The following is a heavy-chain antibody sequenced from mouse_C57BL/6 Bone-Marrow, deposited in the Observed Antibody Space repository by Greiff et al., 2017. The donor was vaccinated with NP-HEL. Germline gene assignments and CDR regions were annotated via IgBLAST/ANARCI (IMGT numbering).Heavy chain of an antibody. J-gene: IGHJ1*03. CDR1: GYTFTDYE. CDR3: TGGTGV. Sequence: QVQLKQSGAELVRPGASVTLSCKASGYTFTDYEMHWVKQTPVHGLEWIGAIDPETGGTAYNQKFKGKAILTADKSSSTAYMELRSLTSEDSAVYYCTGGTGVWGTGTTVTVSS. CDR2: IDPETGGT. V-gene: IGHV1-15*01. D-gene: IGHD3-3*01.